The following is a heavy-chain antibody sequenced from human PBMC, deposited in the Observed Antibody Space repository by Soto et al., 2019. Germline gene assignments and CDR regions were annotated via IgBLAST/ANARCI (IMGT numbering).Heavy chain of an antibody. J-gene: IGHJ4*02. CDR2: IYYSGST. Sequence: PSETLSLTCTVSGGSFSSGNYYWSWIRQHPGKGLEWIGYIYYSGSTYYNPSLKSRVTISLDTSKNQFSLNLSSVTAADTAVYYCARVHGSYYWRYFDYWGQGTLVTVSS. V-gene: IGHV4-30-4*08. D-gene: IGHD1-26*01. CDR3: ARVHGSYYWRYFDY. CDR1: GGSFSSGNYY.